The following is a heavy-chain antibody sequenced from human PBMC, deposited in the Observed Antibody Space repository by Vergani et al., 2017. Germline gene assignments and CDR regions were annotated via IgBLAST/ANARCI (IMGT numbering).Heavy chain of an antibody. D-gene: IGHD3-16*01. CDR2: ISSSSSYI. V-gene: IGHV3-21*01. J-gene: IGHJ4*02. CDR1: GFTFSSYS. Sequence: EVQLVESGGGLVKPGGSLRLSCAASGFTFSSYSMNWVRQAPGKGLEWVSSISSSSSYIYYADSVKGRFTISRDNAKNSLYLQMNSLRAEDTAVYYCAKDDYGGGGFEYYFEDWGQGTLVTVSS. CDR3: AKDDYGGGGFEYYFED.